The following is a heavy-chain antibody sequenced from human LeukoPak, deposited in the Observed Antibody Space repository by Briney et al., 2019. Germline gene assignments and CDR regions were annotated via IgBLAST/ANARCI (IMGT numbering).Heavy chain of an antibody. J-gene: IGHJ4*02. CDR3: ARMRNLKYCSGGSCYPKPEFDY. V-gene: IGHV4-59*01. CDR2: IYYSGST. D-gene: IGHD2-15*01. Sequence: SETLSLTCTVSGGSISSYYWSWIRQPPGKGLEWIGYIYYSGSTNYNPSLKSRVTISVDTSKNQFSLKLSSVTAADTAVYYCARMRNLKYCSGGSCYPKPEFDYWGQGTLVTVSS. CDR1: GGSISSYY.